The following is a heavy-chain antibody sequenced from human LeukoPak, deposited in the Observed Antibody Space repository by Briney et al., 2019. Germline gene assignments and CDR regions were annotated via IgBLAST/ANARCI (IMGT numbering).Heavy chain of an antibody. J-gene: IGHJ4*02. CDR2: ISSSGSTR. D-gene: IGHD6-19*01. V-gene: IGHV3-48*03. CDR1: GFTLSSYE. CDR3: ARDGSGWYDY. Sequence: GGSLRLSCAASGFTLSSYEMNWVRQAPGKGLEWVSYISSSGSTRYYADSVKSRFTISRDNAKNSLYLQMNSLRAEDTGVYYCARDGSGWYDYWGQGILVTVSS.